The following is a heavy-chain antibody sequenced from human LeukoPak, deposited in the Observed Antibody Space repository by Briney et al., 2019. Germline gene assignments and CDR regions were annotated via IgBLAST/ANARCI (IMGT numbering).Heavy chain of an antibody. J-gene: IGHJ6*03. Sequence: GASVKVSCKASGGTLNGYVISWVRQAPGQGLEWMGGIIPISGTTNYAQKFQGRVTITADKSTSTAYMELSSLRSEDTAVYYCATLCCGSYYMDVWGKGTTVTVSS. V-gene: IGHV1-69*06. CDR3: ATLCCGSYYMDV. CDR1: GGTLNGYV. CDR2: IIPISGTT. D-gene: IGHD2-15*01.